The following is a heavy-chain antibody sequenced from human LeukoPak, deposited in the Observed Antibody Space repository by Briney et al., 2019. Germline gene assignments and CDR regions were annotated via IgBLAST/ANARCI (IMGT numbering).Heavy chain of an antibody. J-gene: IGHJ4*02. CDR2: IDSGGTR. CDR3: ARISR. V-gene: IGHV3-53*01. Sequence: GGSLRLSCAASGFTVSTTYIMWVRQAAGKGLQWVSVIDSGGTRNYADSVKGRFTISRDNSKNMVYLQMNDLRVEDTAMYYCARISRWGQGTLVTASS. CDR1: GFTVSTTY.